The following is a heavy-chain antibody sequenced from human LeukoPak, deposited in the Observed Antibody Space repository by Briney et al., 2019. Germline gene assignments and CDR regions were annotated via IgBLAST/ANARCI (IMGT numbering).Heavy chain of an antibody. CDR1: GFTFSSYA. V-gene: IGHV3-23*01. D-gene: IGHD3-3*01. Sequence: GGPLRLSCAASGFTFSSYAMSWVRQAPGKGLEWVSAISGSGGSTYYADSVKGRFTISRDNSKNTLYLQMNSLRAEDTAVYYCAKDLVPFGVDPNYFDYWGQGTLVTVSS. J-gene: IGHJ4*02. CDR3: AKDLVPFGVDPNYFDY. CDR2: ISGSGGST.